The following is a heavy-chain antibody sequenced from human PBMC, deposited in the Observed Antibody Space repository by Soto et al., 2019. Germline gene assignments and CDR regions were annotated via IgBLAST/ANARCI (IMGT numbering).Heavy chain of an antibody. V-gene: IGHV3-66*01. D-gene: IGHD3-10*02. Sequence: GGSLRLSCAASGFTVSSNYMSWVRQAPGKGLEWVTVIYSGGSTYYADSVKGRFTISRDNSKNKLYLQMNSLRAEDTAVYYCAREGKFMFYYYMDVWGKGTTVTVSS. CDR1: GFTVSSNY. CDR3: AREGKFMFYYYMDV. J-gene: IGHJ6*03. CDR2: IYSGGST.